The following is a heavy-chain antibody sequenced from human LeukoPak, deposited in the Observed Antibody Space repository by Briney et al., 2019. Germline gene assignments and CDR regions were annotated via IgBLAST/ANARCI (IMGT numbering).Heavy chain of an antibody. CDR2: LDYSGST. J-gene: IGHJ4*02. CDR3: ARTQTKSTGYDGLDHHFDY. Sequence: SETLSLTCLVSGASISRYYWTWIRQPPGKGLEWIGYLDYSGSTKYNPSLGSRTRITVDQSKNKFSLRLRSVAAADTAIYYCARTQTKSTGYDGLDHHFDYWGQGALVIVST. D-gene: IGHD3-16*01. V-gene: IGHV4-59*01. CDR1: GASISRYY.